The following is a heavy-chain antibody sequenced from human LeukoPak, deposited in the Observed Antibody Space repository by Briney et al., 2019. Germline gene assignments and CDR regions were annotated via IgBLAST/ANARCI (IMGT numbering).Heavy chain of an antibody. J-gene: IGHJ4*02. D-gene: IGHD1-26*01. CDR3: AQGGSPGAFDY. V-gene: IGHV3-74*01. Sequence: GSLRLSCAASGFTFSGYWMHWVRQAPGKGLVWVSRINGDGSSTSYADSVKGRFTISRDNARNTLYLQMNSLRAEDTAVYYCAQGGSPGAFDYWGQGTLVTVSS. CDR1: GFTFSGYW. CDR2: INGDGSST.